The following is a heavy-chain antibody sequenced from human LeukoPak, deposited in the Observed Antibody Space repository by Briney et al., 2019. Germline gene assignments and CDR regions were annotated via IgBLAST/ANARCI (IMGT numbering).Heavy chain of an antibody. CDR2: INTNTGNP. J-gene: IGHJ6*02. Sequence: ASVKVSCKASGYTFTSYAMNWVRQAPGQGLEWMGWINTNTGNPTYAQGFTGRFVFSLDTSVSTAYLQISGLKAEDTAVYYCAREWESHYYYYGMDVWGQGTTVTVSS. V-gene: IGHV7-4-1*02. CDR1: GYTFTSYA. CDR3: AREWESHYYYYGMDV. D-gene: IGHD1-26*01.